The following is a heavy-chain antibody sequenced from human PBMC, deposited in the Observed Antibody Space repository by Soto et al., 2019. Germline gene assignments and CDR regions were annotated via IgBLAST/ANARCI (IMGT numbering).Heavy chain of an antibody. CDR1: GGSISTTNW. D-gene: IGHD5-18*01. CDR2: IYHSGST. J-gene: IGHJ4*02. V-gene: IGHV4-4*02. CDR3: ASEGGYSYSC. Sequence: QVQLQESGPGLVKPSGTLSLTCAVSGGSISTTNWWSWVRQPPGKGLEWIGDIYHSGSTNYNPSLKSRVTMSVDRSKHQFSLKLSSVTAADTAVYYCASEGGYSYSCWGQGTLVTVYS.